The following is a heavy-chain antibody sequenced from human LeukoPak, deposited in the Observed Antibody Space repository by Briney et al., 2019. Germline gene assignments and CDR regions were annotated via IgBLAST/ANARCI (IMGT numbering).Heavy chain of an antibody. Sequence: SETLPLTCAVSGGSISSNWWSWVRQPPGEGLEWIGEAYHTGSFHYNPSLKSRVTMSMDKPNNQLSLKLNSVSAADTAVYFCARHGDYYFDFWGQGTLVTVS. D-gene: IGHD4-17*01. CDR1: GGSISSNW. J-gene: IGHJ4*02. CDR3: ARHGDYYFDF. CDR2: AYHTGSF. V-gene: IGHV4-4*02.